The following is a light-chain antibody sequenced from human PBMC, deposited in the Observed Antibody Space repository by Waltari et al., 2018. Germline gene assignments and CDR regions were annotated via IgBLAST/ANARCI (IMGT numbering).Light chain of an antibody. J-gene: IGKJ4*01. CDR1: QSISSSY. CDR2: GAS. Sequence: EIVLTQSPGTLSLFPGERVTLSCRASQSISSSYLAWYQQKPGQAPRLLIPGASSRATGIPDRFSGSGSGTDFTLTISRLEPEDFAVFYCQQYDSFPLTFGGGTKVEIK. CDR3: QQYDSFPLT. V-gene: IGKV3-20*01.